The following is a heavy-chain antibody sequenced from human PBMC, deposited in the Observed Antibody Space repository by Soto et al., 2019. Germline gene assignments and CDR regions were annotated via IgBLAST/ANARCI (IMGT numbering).Heavy chain of an antibody. J-gene: IGHJ4*01. CDR1: GFTLRTYT. CDR2: ISISSSDR. CDR3: VRGMNPLF. Sequence: VGSLRLSCAACGFTLRTYTMNWVRQAPGKGLEWVSSISISSSDRYYADSVRGRFTISRDNAKNALYLQMNSLRADDTAVYFCVRGMNPLFGGQGTLVTVS. V-gene: IGHV3-21*06.